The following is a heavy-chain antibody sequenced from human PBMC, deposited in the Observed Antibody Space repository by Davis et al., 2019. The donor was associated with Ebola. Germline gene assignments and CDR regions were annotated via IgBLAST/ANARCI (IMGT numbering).Heavy chain of an antibody. CDR3: ARVGIVVVPAADFDYYYGMDV. Sequence: SETLSLTCAVYGGSFSGYYWGWIRQPPGKGLEWIGEINHSGSTNYNPSLKSRVTISVDTSKDQFSLKLSSVTAADTAVYYCARVGIVVVPAADFDYYYGMDVWGQGTTVTVSS. V-gene: IGHV4-34*01. J-gene: IGHJ6*02. CDR1: GGSFSGYY. CDR2: INHSGST. D-gene: IGHD2-2*01.